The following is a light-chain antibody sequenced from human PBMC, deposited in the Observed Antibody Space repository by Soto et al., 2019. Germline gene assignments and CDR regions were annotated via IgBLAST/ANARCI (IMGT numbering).Light chain of an antibody. J-gene: IGKJ1*01. Sequence: GLFQSPCTLSLSTGERATLSCRASQCVTSTYIAWLQQKPGQAPRLLIYGASSRATGIPDKFSGSGSGTDFTLTISSLEPDDFATYYCQHYNSYPEAFAQGTKVAIK. V-gene: IGKV3-20*01. CDR2: GAS. CDR3: QHYNSYPEA. CDR1: QCVTSTY.